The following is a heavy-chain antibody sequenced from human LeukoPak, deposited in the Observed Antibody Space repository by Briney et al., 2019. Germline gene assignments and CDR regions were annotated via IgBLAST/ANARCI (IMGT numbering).Heavy chain of an antibody. CDR2: INPNSGGT. V-gene: IGHV1-2*02. CDR1: GYTFTSYY. CDR3: ARHGYYDSSGYYYPFDY. Sequence: ASVKVSCKASGYTFTSYYMHWVRQAPGQGLEWMGSINPNSGGTNYAQKFQGRVTMTTDTSTSTAYMELRSLRSDDTAMYYCARHGYYDSSGYYYPFDYWGQGTLVTVSS. D-gene: IGHD3-22*01. J-gene: IGHJ4*02.